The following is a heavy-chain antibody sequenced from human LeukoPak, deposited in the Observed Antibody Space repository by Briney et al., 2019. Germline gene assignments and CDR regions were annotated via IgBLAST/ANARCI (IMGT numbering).Heavy chain of an antibody. CDR2: ISYDGSNK. D-gene: IGHD1-26*01. J-gene: IGHJ4*02. Sequence: GGSLRLSCAASGFTFSSYAMHWVRQAPGKGLEWVAVISYDGSNKYYADSVKGRFTISRDNSKNTLYLQMNSLRAEDTAVYYCARSLLRYYFDYWGQGTLVTVSS. V-gene: IGHV3-30-3*01. CDR1: GFTFSSYA. CDR3: ARSLLRYYFDY.